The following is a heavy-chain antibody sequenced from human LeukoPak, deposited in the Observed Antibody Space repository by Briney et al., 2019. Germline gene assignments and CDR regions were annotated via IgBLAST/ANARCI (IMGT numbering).Heavy chain of an antibody. CDR3: ARVSGYYDSSGYYPFDY. Sequence: KPSETLSLTCTVSGYSISSGYYWSWIRQPPGKGLEWIGYIYYSGSTNYNPSLKSRVTISVDTSKNQFSLKLSSVTAADTAVYYCARVSGYYDSSGYYPFDYWGQGTLVTVSS. CDR1: GYSISSGYY. V-gene: IGHV4-61*01. D-gene: IGHD3-22*01. J-gene: IGHJ4*02. CDR2: IYYSGST.